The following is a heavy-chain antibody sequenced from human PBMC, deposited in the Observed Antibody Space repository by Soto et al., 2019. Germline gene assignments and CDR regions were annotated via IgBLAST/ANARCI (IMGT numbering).Heavy chain of an antibody. J-gene: IGHJ6*02. V-gene: IGHV3-30-3*01. CDR2: ISYDGSNK. CDR1: GFTFSSYA. Sequence: QVQLVESGGGVVQPGRSLRLSCAASGFTFSSYAMHWVRQAPGKGLEWVAVISYDGSNKYYADSVKGRFTISRDNSKNTLYLQMNSLRAEDTAEYYCAISHIYYYGMDVWGQGTTVTVSS. CDR3: AISHIYYYGMDV.